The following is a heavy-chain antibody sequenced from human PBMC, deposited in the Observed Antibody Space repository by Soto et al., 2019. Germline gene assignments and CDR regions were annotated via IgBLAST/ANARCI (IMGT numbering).Heavy chain of an antibody. D-gene: IGHD6-19*01. CDR1: GFNFGVFG. V-gene: IGHV3-30*03. Sequence: PGGSLRLSCAASGFNFGVFGMHWVRQAPGKGLEWLSVLSYEGSEEYYADSVRGRFTISRDNSKNTLFLQMDSPRVDDTGVYYCALTRRSSLLEVAGPGFEYWGQGTLVTVSS. CDR2: LSYEGSEE. J-gene: IGHJ4*02. CDR3: ALTRRSSLLEVAGPGFEY.